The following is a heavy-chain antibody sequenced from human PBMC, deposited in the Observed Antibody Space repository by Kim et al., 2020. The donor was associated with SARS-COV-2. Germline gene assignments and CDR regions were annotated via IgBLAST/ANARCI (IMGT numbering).Heavy chain of an antibody. CDR2: INPSGGST. V-gene: IGHV1-46*01. Sequence: ASVKVSCKASGYTFTSYYMHWVRQAPGQGLEWMGIINPSGGSTSYAQKFQGRVTMTRDTSTSTVYMELSSLRSEDTAVYYCAREGPTIVVVPAGCMDVWGQGTTVTVSS. J-gene: IGHJ6*02. D-gene: IGHD2-2*01. CDR1: GYTFTSYY. CDR3: AREGPTIVVVPAGCMDV.